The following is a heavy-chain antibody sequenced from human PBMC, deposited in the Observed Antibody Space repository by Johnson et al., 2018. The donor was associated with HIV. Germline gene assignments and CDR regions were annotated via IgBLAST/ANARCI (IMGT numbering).Heavy chain of an antibody. J-gene: IGHJ3*02. CDR1: GFTFSDAW. Sequence: VQLVESGGGLVKPGGSLRLSCAASGFTFSDAWLSWVRQAPGKGLEWVGRIKSKTDGGTTDYAAPVKGRFTISRENAKNSLYLQMNSLRAGDTAVYYCARGALDAFDIWGQGTMVTVSA. V-gene: IGHV3-15*01. CDR2: IKSKTDGGTT. CDR3: ARGALDAFDI.